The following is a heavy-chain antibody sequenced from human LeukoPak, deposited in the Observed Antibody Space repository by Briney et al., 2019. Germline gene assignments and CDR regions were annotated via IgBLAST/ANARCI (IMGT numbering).Heavy chain of an antibody. D-gene: IGHD3-22*01. Sequence: PSETLSLTCAAYGGSFSDNYWSSFRQPPGKGLEWIGEINHGGSTNYNPSLKSRVTISVDTSKNQFSLKLSSVTAADTAVYYCAYSSDFQHHWGQGTLVTVSS. CDR2: INHGGST. CDR1: GGSFSDNY. V-gene: IGHV4-34*01. J-gene: IGHJ1*01. CDR3: AYSSDFQHH.